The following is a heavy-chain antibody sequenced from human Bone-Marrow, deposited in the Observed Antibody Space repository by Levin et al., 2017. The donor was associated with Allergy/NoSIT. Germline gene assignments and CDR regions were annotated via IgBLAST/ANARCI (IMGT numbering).Heavy chain of an antibody. Sequence: GGSLRLSCVASGFTFSSYAMSWVRQAPGKGLEWVSAISGNGGSTFYADSVQGRFTISRDNSKNTLYLQMDSLRAEDTAVYYCAKQAYSSGWYPNDYWGQGSLVTVSS. CDR1: GFTFSSYA. V-gene: IGHV3-23*01. CDR2: ISGNGGST. CDR3: AKQAYSSGWYPNDY. J-gene: IGHJ4*02. D-gene: IGHD6-19*01.